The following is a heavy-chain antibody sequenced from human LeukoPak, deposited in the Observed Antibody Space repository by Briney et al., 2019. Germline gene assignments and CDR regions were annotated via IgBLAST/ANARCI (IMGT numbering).Heavy chain of an antibody. CDR2: ISFSVNTK. CDR1: GFTFSDYS. D-gene: IGHD2-21*01. CDR3: AKCGGNYYYYYYMDV. J-gene: IGHJ6*03. Sequence: GGSLRLSCAASGFTFSDYSMNWVRQAPGKGLEWVSYISFSVNTKYYGDSVKGRFTISRDNSKNTLYLQMNSLRAEDTAVYYCAKCGGNYYYYYYMDVWGKGTTVTVSS. V-gene: IGHV3-48*01.